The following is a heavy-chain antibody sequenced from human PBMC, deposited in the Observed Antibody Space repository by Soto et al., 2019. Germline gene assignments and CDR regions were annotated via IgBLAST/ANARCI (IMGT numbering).Heavy chain of an antibody. J-gene: IGHJ4*02. CDR1: GLTFSSYG. CDR2: IWYDGSNK. CDR3: ARDQQWLVRFYFDF. V-gene: IGHV3-33*01. Sequence: PGGSLRLSCAASGLTFSSYGMHWVRQAPGKGLAWVAVIWYDGSNKYYADSVKGRFTISRDNSKNTLYLQMNSLRAEDTAVYYCARDQQWLVRFYFDFWGQGTLVTVS. D-gene: IGHD6-19*01.